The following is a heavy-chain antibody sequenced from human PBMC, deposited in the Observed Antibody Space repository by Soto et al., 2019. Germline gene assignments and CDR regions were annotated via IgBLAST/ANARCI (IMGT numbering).Heavy chain of an antibody. D-gene: IGHD2-8*01. J-gene: IGHJ4*02. V-gene: IGHV3-23*01. CDR2: ITTSGGRT. CDR3: AKVLYGYFDY. Sequence: GGSLRLSCAASGSNFSIYAMSWVRQAPGKGLVWVSGITTSGGRTYYADTVKGRFAISRDNSKSTLYLQMNSLRAEDTAVYYCAKVLYGYFDYWGQEALGTIS. CDR1: GSNFSIYA.